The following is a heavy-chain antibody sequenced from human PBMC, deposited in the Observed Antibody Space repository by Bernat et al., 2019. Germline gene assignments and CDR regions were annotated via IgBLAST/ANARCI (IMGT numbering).Heavy chain of an antibody. J-gene: IGHJ4*02. V-gene: IGHV3-30*02. CDR1: GFTFSSYG. CDR3: AKGDIRWYSCNY. Sequence: QVQLVESGGGVVQPGGSLRLSCAASGFTFSSYGMHWVRQAPGKGLEWVAFIRYDGSNKYYADSVKGRFTISRDTSKNTLYLQMNSLRAEDTAVYYCAKGDIRWYSCNYWGQGTLVTVSS. CDR2: IRYDGSNK. D-gene: IGHD1-26*01.